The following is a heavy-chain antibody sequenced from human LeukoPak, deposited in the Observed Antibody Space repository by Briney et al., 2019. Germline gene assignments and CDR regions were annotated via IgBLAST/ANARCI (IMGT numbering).Heavy chain of an antibody. CDR3: AGRRGYSYGWQIGY. CDR2: INHSGST. J-gene: IGHJ4*02. V-gene: IGHV4-34*01. Sequence: PSETLSLTCAVYGGSFSGYYWSWIRQPPGKGLEWIGEINHSGSTNYNPSLKSRVTISVDTSKNQFSLKLSSVTAADTAVYYCAGRRGYSYGWQIGYWGQGTLVTVSS. D-gene: IGHD5-18*01. CDR1: GGSFSGYY.